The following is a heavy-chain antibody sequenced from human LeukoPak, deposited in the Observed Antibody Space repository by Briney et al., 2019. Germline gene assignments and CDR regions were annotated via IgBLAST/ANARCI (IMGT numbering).Heavy chain of an antibody. CDR2: IYYSGST. Sequence: PSKTLSLTRTVSGGSISSYYWSWIRQPPGKGLEWIGYIYYSGSTNYNPSLKSRVTISVDTSKNQFSLKLSSVTAADTAVYYCAREARSGWSDYYYYMDVWGKGTTVTVSS. J-gene: IGHJ6*03. D-gene: IGHD6-19*01. CDR1: GGSISSYY. CDR3: AREARSGWSDYYYYMDV. V-gene: IGHV4-59*01.